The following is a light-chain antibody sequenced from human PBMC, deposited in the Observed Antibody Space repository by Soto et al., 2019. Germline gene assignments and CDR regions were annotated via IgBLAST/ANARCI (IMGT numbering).Light chain of an antibody. Sequence: QSALTQPPSASGSPGQSVAISCTGTSSDVGGYNYVSWYQQHPGKAPKLMIYDVTQRPSGVPDRFSGSKSGNTASLTVSGLQADDEAEYYCSAYAGSNNLLFGGGNKVTVL. CDR1: SSDVGGYNY. J-gene: IGLJ2*01. CDR2: DVT. CDR3: SAYAGSNNLL. V-gene: IGLV2-8*01.